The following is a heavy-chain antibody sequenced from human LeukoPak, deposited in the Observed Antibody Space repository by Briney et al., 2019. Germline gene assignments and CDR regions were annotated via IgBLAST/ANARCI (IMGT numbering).Heavy chain of an antibody. Sequence: ASVKVSCKASGYTFTSYDINWVRQAPGQGLEWMGWMNPNSGNTVYAQKFQGRVTMTRNTSITTAYMELSSLRSEDTAVYYCARDYSSSGAFDYWGQGTLVTVSS. CDR2: MNPNSGNT. V-gene: IGHV1-8*01. J-gene: IGHJ4*02. CDR1: GYTFTSYD. D-gene: IGHD6-19*01. CDR3: ARDYSSSGAFDY.